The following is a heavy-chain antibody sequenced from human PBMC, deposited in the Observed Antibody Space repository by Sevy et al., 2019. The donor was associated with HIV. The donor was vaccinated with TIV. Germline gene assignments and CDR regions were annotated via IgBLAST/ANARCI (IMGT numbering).Heavy chain of an antibody. CDR2: ISYDGSNK. CDR3: AEDSRYSSSWEDY. CDR1: GFTFSSYG. J-gene: IGHJ4*02. Sequence: GGSLRLSCAASGFTFSSYGMHWVRQAPGKGLEWVAVISYDGSNKYYADSVKGRFTISRDNSKNTLYLQMNSLRAEDTAVYYCAEDSRYSSSWEDYWGQGTLVTVSS. V-gene: IGHV3-30*18. D-gene: IGHD6-13*01.